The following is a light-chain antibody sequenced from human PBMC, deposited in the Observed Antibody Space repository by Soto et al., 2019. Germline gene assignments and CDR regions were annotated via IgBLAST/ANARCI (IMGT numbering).Light chain of an antibody. J-gene: IGLJ2*01. CDR3: CSYAGSVV. CDR2: DVT. Sequence: QSALTQPPSVSGCPGQSVTISCTGTSSDVGGYDYVSWYQQRPGKAPKLLIYDVTKRPSGVPDRFSGSKSGNTASLTISGLQAEDEADFYCCSYAGSVVFGGGTQLTVL. CDR1: SSDVGGYDY. V-gene: IGLV2-11*01.